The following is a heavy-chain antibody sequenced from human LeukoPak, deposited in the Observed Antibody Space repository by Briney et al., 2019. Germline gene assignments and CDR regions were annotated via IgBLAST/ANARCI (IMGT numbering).Heavy chain of an antibody. J-gene: IGHJ3*02. CDR2: INTNGASR. CDR3: AREGYLSGFDM. D-gene: IGHD5-18*01. Sequence: GGSLRLSCAASGFNFKTYSMNWVRQAPGKGLEWVSYINTNGASRSYTDSLKGRVTTSRDNAKSSLYLQLNSLRVEDTAIYYCAREGYLSGFDMWGQGTMVTVSA. CDR1: GFNFKTYS. V-gene: IGHV3-48*01.